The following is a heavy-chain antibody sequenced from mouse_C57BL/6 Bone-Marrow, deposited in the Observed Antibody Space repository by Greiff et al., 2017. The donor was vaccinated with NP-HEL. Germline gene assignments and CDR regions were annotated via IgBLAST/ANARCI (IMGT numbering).Heavy chain of an antibody. D-gene: IGHD2-3*01. Sequence: QVQLQQSGPELVKPGASVKISCKASGYSFTSYYIHWVKQRPGQGLEWIGWIYPGSGNTTYNEKFQGKATLTADTSSSTAYMQLSSLTSEDSAVYYCADGPSWFAYWGQGTLVTVSA. CDR2: IYPGSGNT. V-gene: IGHV1-66*01. CDR3: ADGPSWFAY. J-gene: IGHJ3*01. CDR1: GYSFTSYY.